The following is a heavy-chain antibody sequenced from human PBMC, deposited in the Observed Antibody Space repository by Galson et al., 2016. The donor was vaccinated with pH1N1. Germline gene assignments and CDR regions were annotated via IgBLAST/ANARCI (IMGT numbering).Heavy chain of an antibody. Sequence: SLRLSCAASGFIFSDYWMSWVRQAPGKGLEWVAKINQDGSRKYYVDSMKGRCTISRGNAENSLSLQMNSLRVEDTALYYWATEDYYTSLYWGQGILVTVSS. CDR2: INQDGSRK. V-gene: IGHV3-7*01. J-gene: IGHJ4*02. CDR3: ATEDYYTSLY. CDR1: GFIFSDYW. D-gene: IGHD1-26*01.